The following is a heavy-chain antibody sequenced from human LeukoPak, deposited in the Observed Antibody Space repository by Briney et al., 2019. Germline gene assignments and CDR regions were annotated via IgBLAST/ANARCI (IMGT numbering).Heavy chain of an antibody. Sequence: GESLKISCKGSGYSFTSYWIGWVRQMPGKGLEWMGIIYPGDSDTRYSPSFQGQVTISADKSISTAYLQWSSLKASDTAMYYCARHPYYYDSSGLTEFDYWGQETLVTVSS. CDR2: IYPGDSDT. CDR3: ARHPYYYDSSGLTEFDY. CDR1: GYSFTSYW. D-gene: IGHD3-22*01. J-gene: IGHJ4*02. V-gene: IGHV5-51*01.